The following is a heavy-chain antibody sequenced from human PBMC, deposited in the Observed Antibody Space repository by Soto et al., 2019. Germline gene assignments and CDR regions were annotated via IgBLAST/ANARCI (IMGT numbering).Heavy chain of an antibody. V-gene: IGHV1-69*01. CDR2: IIPLFGTA. J-gene: IGHJ6*02. CDR3: ARVRNPPYYYYGMEV. D-gene: IGHD4-4*01. CDR1: GGTFSNYA. Sequence: QVQLVQSGAEVKKPGSSVKVSCKASGGTFSNYAITWVRQAPGQGLEWVGGIIPLFGTANYAQNFQGRVTIMADEPTSTAYMELSSLRSEDTAVYYCARVRNPPYYYYGMEVWGQGTTVTVSS.